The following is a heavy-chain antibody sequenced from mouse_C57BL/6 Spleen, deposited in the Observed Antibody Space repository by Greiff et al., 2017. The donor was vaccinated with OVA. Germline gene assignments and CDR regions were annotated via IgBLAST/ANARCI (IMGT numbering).Heavy chain of an antibody. D-gene: IGHD2-1*01. J-gene: IGHJ4*01. CDR3: ASLYYGNYGYAMDY. V-gene: IGHV1-64*01. Sequence: VQLQQPGAELVKPGASVKLSCKASGYTFTSYWMHWVKQRPGQGLEWIGMIHPNSGSTNYNEKFKSKATLTVDKSSSTAYMQLSSLTSEDSAVYYCASLYYGNYGYAMDYWGQGTSVTVSS. CDR1: GYTFTSYW. CDR2: IHPNSGST.